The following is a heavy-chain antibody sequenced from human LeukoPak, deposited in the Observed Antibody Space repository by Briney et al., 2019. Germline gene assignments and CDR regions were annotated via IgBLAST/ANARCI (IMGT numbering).Heavy chain of an antibody. D-gene: IGHD6-19*01. CDR3: ARSSSGWPSDYYFDY. CDR2: IYYSGST. CDR1: GGSISSSSYY. J-gene: IGHJ4*02. Sequence: KPSETLSLTCTVPGGSISSSSYYWGWIRQPPGKGLEWIGSIYYSGSTYYNPSLKSRVTISVDTSKNQFSLKLSSVTAADTAVYYCARSSSGWPSDYYFDYWGQGTLVTVSS. V-gene: IGHV4-39*01.